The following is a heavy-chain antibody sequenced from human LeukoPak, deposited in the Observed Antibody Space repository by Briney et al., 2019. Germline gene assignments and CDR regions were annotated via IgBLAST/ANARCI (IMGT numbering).Heavy chain of an antibody. Sequence: GASVKVSCKASGYTFSGYYIHWVRQAPGQGLEWTGVIKPDSGDTNFAQKFQGRVTMTRDTSITTAYMELNRLTSDDTAVYYCVRDRPHNWFDPWGQGTLVTVSS. CDR1: GYTFSGYY. V-gene: IGHV1-2*02. CDR2: IKPDSGDT. J-gene: IGHJ5*02. CDR3: VRDRPHNWFDP.